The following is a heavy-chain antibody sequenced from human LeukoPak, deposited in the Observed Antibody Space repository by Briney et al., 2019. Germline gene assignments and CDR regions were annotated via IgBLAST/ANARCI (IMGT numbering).Heavy chain of an antibody. Sequence: SGGSLRLSCAASGFTFSSYWMSWVRQPPGKGLEWIGEINHSGSTNYNPSLKSRVTISVDTSKNQFSLKLSSVTAADTAVYYCARVGEGYWGQGTLVTVSS. CDR3: ARVGEGY. CDR1: GFTFSSYW. V-gene: IGHV4-34*01. CDR2: INHSGST. J-gene: IGHJ4*02.